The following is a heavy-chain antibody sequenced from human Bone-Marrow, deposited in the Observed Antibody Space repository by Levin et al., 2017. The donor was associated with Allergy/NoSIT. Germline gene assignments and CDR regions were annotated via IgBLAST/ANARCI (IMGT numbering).Heavy chain of an antibody. CDR3: AEMGSITIFGVATYYFDY. CDR2: IYHSGTT. D-gene: IGHD3-3*01. Sequence: SETLSLTCAVSGDSIANGNWWTWVRQPPGKGLEWIGEIYHSGTTNYNPSLKSRVTISVDKSENHFSLSLSSVTAADTALYYCAEMGSITIFGVATYYFDYWGQGALVAVSS. J-gene: IGHJ4*02. V-gene: IGHV4-4*02. CDR1: GDSIANGNW.